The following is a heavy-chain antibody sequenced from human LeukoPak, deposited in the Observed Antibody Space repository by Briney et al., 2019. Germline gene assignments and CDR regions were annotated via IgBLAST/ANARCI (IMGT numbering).Heavy chain of an antibody. CDR1: GGSISSSNW. D-gene: IGHD4-23*01. CDR2: IYHSGST. J-gene: IGHJ6*02. Sequence: PSGTLSLTCAVSGGSISSSNWWSWVRQPPGKGLEWIGEIYHSGSTNYNPSLKSRVTISVDKSKNQFSLKLSSVTAADTAVYYCARGITVVTPDYGMDVWGQGTTVTVSS. V-gene: IGHV4-4*02. CDR3: ARGITVVTPDYGMDV.